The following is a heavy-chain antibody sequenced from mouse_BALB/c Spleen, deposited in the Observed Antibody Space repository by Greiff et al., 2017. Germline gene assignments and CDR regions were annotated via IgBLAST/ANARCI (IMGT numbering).Heavy chain of an antibody. J-gene: IGHJ4*01. CDR1: GFTFSNYW. CDR3: TRVTTATMDY. V-gene: IGHV6-6*02. D-gene: IGHD1-2*01. Sequence: EVKLQESGGGLVQPGGSMKLSCVASGFTFSNYWMNWVRQSPEKGLEWVAEIRLKSNNYATHYAESVKGRFTISRDDSKSSVYLQMNNLRAEDTGIYYCTRVTTATMDYWGQGTSVTVSS. CDR2: IRLKSNNYAT.